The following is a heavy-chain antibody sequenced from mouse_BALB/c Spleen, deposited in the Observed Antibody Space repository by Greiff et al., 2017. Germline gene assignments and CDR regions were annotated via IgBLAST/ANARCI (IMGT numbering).Heavy chain of an antibody. CDR3: ARITTRHYYAMDY. V-gene: IGHV1-7*01. D-gene: IGHD2-4*01. CDR2: INPSTGYT. CDR1: GYTFTSYW. Sequence: QVQLQQSGAELAKPGASVKMSCKASGYTFTSYWMHWVKQRPGQGLEWIGYINPSTGYTEYNQKFKDKATLTADKSSSTAYMQLSSLTSEDSAVYYCARITTRHYYAMDYWGQGTSVTVSS. J-gene: IGHJ4*01.